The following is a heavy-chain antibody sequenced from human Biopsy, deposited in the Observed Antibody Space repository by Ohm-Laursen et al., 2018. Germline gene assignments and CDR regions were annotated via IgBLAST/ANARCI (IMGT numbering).Heavy chain of an antibody. D-gene: IGHD2-15*01. CDR2: NNQAGTT. Sequence: SDTLSLTCSVFGKTFSDYQWSWIRQPPGKGLEWIGQNNQAGTTNYNPSLKSRVSISADASKYEFSLRLTSVTAADTAVYLCGNEVHGRDYWGLGAQVTVSS. V-gene: IGHV4-34*08. J-gene: IGHJ4*02. CDR1: GKTFSDYQ. CDR3: GNEVHGRDY.